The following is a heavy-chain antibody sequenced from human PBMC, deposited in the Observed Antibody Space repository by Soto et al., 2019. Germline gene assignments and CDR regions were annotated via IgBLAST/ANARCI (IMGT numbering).Heavy chain of an antibody. CDR3: ARDDIPGVAVSTYGTDV. J-gene: IGHJ6*02. CDR2: IWYDGSNE. V-gene: IGHV3-33*01. D-gene: IGHD6-19*01. CDR1: GLIFSNFG. Sequence: QVQLVESGGGVVKPGRSLRLSCAASGLIFSNFGMHWVRQAPGKGLEWVAVIWYDGSNEHYADSVKGRFTISKDNSKNTLYLQMNILRAEDTAMYYCARDDIPGVAVSTYGTDVWGQGTTVTVS.